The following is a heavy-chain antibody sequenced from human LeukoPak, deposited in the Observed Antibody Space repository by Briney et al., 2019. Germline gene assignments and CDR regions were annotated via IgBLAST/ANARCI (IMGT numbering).Heavy chain of an antibody. CDR2: IYTSGST. V-gene: IGHV4-61*02. Sequence: PSQTLSLTCTVSGGSISSGSYYWSWIRQPAGKGLEWIGRIYTSGSTNYNPSLKSRVTISVDTSKNQFSLKLSSVTAADTAVYYCARVIDGYKNWDGGNFDYWGQGTLVTVSS. D-gene: IGHD5-24*01. CDR3: ARVIDGYKNWDGGNFDY. CDR1: GGSISSGSYY. J-gene: IGHJ4*02.